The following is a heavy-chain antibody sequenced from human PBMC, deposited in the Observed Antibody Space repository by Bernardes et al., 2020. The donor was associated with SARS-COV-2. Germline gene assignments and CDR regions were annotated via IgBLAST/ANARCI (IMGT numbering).Heavy chain of an antibody. V-gene: IGHV3-72*01. CDR1: GFTFSDHY. Sequence: GGSLRLSCATSGFTFSDHYMDWVRQAPGKGLEWLGRIRSRADRYRTEYSASVRGRLIISRDDSKNSLFLQMNSLKSEDTAVYYCARVRMFRGNGYGFDNWGQGTLVTVSS. CDR3: ARVRMFRGNGYGFDN. CDR2: IRSRADRYRT. J-gene: IGHJ4*02. D-gene: IGHD3-16*01.